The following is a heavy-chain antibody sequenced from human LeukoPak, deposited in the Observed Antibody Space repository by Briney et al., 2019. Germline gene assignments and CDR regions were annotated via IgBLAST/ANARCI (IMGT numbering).Heavy chain of an antibody. Sequence: SETLSLTCAVYGGSFSGYYWSWIRQPPGKGLELIGEINHSGSTNYNPSLKSRVTISVDTSKNQFSLKLSSVTAADTAVYYCARADSGSYYVVDYWGQGTLVTVSS. D-gene: IGHD1-26*01. CDR3: ARADSGSYYVVDY. J-gene: IGHJ4*02. CDR2: INHSGST. CDR1: GGSFSGYY. V-gene: IGHV4-34*01.